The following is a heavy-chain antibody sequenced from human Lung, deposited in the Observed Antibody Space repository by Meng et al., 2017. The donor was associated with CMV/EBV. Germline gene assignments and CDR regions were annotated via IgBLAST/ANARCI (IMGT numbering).Heavy chain of an antibody. D-gene: IGHD3-3*01. Sequence: SETLSLXCAAHGGPFSGYDWSWIRQPPGKGLEWSGEINHSGITNYNPSLKSRVTISVDTSKNKFSLKLSSVTAADTAVYYCARRLRFLVWLLYLGWFDPWGQGTLVTVSS. CDR2: INHSGIT. CDR1: GGPFSGYD. J-gene: IGHJ5*02. CDR3: ARRLRFLVWLLYLGWFDP. V-gene: IGHV4-34*01.